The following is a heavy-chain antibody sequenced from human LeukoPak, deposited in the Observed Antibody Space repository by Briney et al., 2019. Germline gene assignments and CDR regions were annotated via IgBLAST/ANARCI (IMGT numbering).Heavy chain of an antibody. V-gene: IGHV4-30-4*01. D-gene: IGHD1-26*01. J-gene: IGHJ4*02. CDR3: ARISIRELRLDY. Sequence: PSETLSLTCTVSGGSISSGDYYWSWIRQPPGKGLEWIGYIYYSGSTYYNPSLKSRVTISVDTSKNQFSLKLSSVTAADTAVYYCARISIRELRLDYWGQGTLVTVSS. CDR2: IYYSGST. CDR1: GGSISSGDYY.